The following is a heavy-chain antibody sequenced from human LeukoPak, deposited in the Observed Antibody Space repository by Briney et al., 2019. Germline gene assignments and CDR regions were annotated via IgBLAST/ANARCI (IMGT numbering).Heavy chain of an antibody. CDR3: ASISSSGWYDY. CDR2: IYHSGST. Sequence: PSQTLSLTCTVSGGSISSGGYYWSWIRQPPGKGLEWIGYIYHSGSTYYNPSLKSRVTISVDRSKNQFSLKLSSVTAADTAVYYCASISSSGWYDYWGQGTLVTVSS. J-gene: IGHJ4*02. V-gene: IGHV4-30-2*01. D-gene: IGHD6-19*01. CDR1: GGSISSGGYY.